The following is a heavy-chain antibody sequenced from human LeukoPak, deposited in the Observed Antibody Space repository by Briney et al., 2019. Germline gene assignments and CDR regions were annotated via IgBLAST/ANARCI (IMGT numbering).Heavy chain of an antibody. D-gene: IGHD3-10*01. V-gene: IGHV3-33*01. CDR3: ARGFDFYGSGSYYPLDY. CDR2: IWYDGSNK. J-gene: IGHJ4*02. Sequence: GGSLRLSCAASGFTFSSYGMHWVRQAPGKGLEWVAVIWYDGSNKYYADSVKGLFTISRDNSKNTLYLQMNSLRAEDTAVYYCARGFDFYGSGSYYPLDYWGQGTLVTVSS. CDR1: GFTFSSYG.